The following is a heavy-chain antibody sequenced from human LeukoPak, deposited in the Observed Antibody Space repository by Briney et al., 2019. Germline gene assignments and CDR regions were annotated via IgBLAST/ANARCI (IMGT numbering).Heavy chain of an antibody. CDR3: ASYTARSDY. CDR2: IYYSGST. Sequence: SETLSLTCTVSGGSISSGDYYWSWIRQPPGKGLEWIGYIYYSGSTYYNPSLKSRVTISVDTSKNQFSLKLSSVTATDAAVYYCASYTARSDYWGQGTLVTVSS. D-gene: IGHD5-18*01. CDR1: GGSISSGDYY. J-gene: IGHJ4*02. V-gene: IGHV4-30-4*08.